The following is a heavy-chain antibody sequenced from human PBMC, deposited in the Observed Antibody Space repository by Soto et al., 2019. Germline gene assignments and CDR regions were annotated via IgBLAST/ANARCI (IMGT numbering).Heavy chain of an antibody. CDR2: ISDRGSA. J-gene: IGHJ6*02. CDR1: GASITSGHW. D-gene: IGHD3-10*01. CDR3: TSSSHGMNGESHYMALDDDLVTGMDV. Sequence: QVQLQESGPRLVRPSGALSLTCSVSGASITSGHWWTWVRQSPGKGLEWIGEISDRGSAYSNPSLKSRVSLSLDKSQNQFSRRLTSVTAAHTAISCCTSSSHGMNGESHYMALDDDLVTGMDVWGPGTTVPVSS. V-gene: IGHV4-4*01.